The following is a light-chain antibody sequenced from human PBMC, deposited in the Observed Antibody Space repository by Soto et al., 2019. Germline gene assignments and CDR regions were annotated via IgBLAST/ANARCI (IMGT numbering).Light chain of an antibody. CDR2: EGS. V-gene: IGLV2-14*02. Sequence: QSVLTQPASVSGSPGQSITISCTGTSSDVGGYDLVSWYQQHPGKAPKLIIYEGSKRPSGISDRFSGFKSANTAYLTISGVQPEDEADYHCSSYTTIKTVVFGGGTKLSVL. CDR1: SSDVGGYDL. CDR3: SSYTTIKTVV. J-gene: IGLJ2*01.